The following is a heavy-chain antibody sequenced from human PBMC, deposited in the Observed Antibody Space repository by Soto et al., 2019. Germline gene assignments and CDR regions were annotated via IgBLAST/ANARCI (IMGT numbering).Heavy chain of an antibody. V-gene: IGHV3-23*01. D-gene: IGHD3-22*01. Sequence: GGSLRLSCAASGFTFNFYAMAWVRQAPGKGLEWVSGISVNGRTNYADSVKGRFTISRDNSKNMVFLQMDTLRAEDTALYYCTKAGGWYYYDSSGPPDASHVWGQGTMVTVSS. J-gene: IGHJ3*01. CDR2: ISVNGRT. CDR1: GFTFNFYA. CDR3: TKAGGWYYYDSSGPPDASHV.